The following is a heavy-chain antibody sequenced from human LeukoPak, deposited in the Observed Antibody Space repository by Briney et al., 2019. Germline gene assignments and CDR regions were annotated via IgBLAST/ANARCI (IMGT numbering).Heavy chain of an antibody. J-gene: IGHJ4*02. CDR2: IYYSGTT. Sequence: SETLSLTCSVSGGSISSTYFYWGWIRQPPGKGLEWIGNIYYSGTTYYNPSLKSRVTISKDTSKNQSSLKLSSVTAADTAVYFCARVRAGYCDYWGQGTLVAVSS. CDR3: ARVRAGYCDY. V-gene: IGHV4-39*07. CDR1: GGSISSTYFY. D-gene: IGHD6-19*01.